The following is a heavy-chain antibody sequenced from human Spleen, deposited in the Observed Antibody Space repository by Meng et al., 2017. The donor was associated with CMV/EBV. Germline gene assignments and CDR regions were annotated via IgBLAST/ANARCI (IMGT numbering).Heavy chain of an antibody. CDR3: ARVSLLRYYFDY. Sequence: TGSGGSIISGGYDWSWIRQPPGKGLEWIGYIYYGGSTYYNPSLESRVTISVDTSKNQFSLKLSSVTAADTAVYYCARVSLLRYYFDYWGQGTLVTVSS. V-gene: IGHV4-31*03. CDR2: IYYGGST. J-gene: IGHJ4*02. CDR1: GGSIISGGYD. D-gene: IGHD3-22*01.